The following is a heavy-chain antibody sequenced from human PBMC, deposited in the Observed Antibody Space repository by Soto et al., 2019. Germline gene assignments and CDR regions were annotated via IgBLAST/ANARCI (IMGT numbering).Heavy chain of an antibody. V-gene: IGHV3-23*01. CDR3: AIYNWRMYYYYGMDV. CDR1: GFTFSSYA. CDR2: ISGSVGNT. J-gene: IGHJ6*02. Sequence: PGGSLRLSCAASGFTFSSYAMSWVRQAPGKGLEWVSAISGSVGNTYYADSVQGRFTISRDNSKNTLYLQMNSLRAEDTAVYYCAIYNWRMYYYYGMDVWGQGTTVTVSS. D-gene: IGHD1-20*01.